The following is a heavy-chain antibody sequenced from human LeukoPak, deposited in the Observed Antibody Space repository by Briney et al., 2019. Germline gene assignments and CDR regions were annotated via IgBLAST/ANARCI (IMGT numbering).Heavy chain of an antibody. J-gene: IGHJ4*01. CDR2: SRDKGNSYTT. D-gene: IGHD3-10*01. CDR1: GFTFSDHY. V-gene: IGHV3-72*01. Sequence: PGGPLRLSCAASGFTFSDHYIDWVPQAPGKGLEWVGRSRDKGNSYTTAYAASVRGRFTISRDDSKNSLYLQMNSLKIEDTAVYYCTKLARAPRDFDYWGQGTLVTVSS. CDR3: TKLARAPRDFDY.